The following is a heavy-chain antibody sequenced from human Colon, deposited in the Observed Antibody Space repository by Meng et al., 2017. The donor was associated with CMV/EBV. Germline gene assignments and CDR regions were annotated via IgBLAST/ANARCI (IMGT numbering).Heavy chain of an antibody. CDR2: ISSAGIYT. CDR3: SRGQDFVVVPTPKNFFDP. V-gene: IGHV3-21*06. Sequence: SLKISCAVSGLSFSIDSMNWVRQAPGKGLEWVATISSAGIYTYYAASVKGRFTISRDNAKSTVYLQMNSLRAEDTAVYYCSRGQDFVVVPTPKNFFDPWGQGTLVTVSS. J-gene: IGHJ5*02. D-gene: IGHD2-2*01. CDR1: GLSFSIDS.